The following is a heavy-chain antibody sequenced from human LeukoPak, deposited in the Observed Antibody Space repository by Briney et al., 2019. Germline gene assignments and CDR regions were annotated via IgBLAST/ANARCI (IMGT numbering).Heavy chain of an antibody. CDR1: GYTFTSYD. D-gene: IGHD1-26*01. CDR2: MNPNSGNT. V-gene: IGHV1-8*01. CDR3: ARERAYSGSPGDYYMDV. J-gene: IGHJ6*03. Sequence: GASVKVSCKASGYTFTSYDINWVRQATGQGLEWMGWMNPNSGNTGYAQKFQGRVTMTRNTSISTAYMELSSLRSEDTAVYYCARERAYSGSPGDYYMDVWGKGTTVTVSS.